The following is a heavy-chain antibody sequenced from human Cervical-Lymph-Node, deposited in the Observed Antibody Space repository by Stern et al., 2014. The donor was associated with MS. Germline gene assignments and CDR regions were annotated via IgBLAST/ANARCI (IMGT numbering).Heavy chain of an antibody. V-gene: IGHV4-59*01. CDR1: GGSISTYY. D-gene: IGHD2/OR15-2a*01. CDR2: IFYKGRT. Sequence: QVQLQESGPGLVKPSETLSLTCTVSGGSISTYYWRWIRQSPEKGLEWIGYIFYKGRTNYNPSRKSRVTISVDTSINQFSLNVSSVTAADTAVYYCARGRGISRVSDSWGQGTLVTVSS. J-gene: IGHJ4*02. CDR3: ARGRGISRVSDS.